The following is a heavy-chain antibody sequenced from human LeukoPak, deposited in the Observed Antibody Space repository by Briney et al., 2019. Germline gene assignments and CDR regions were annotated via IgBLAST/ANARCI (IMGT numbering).Heavy chain of an antibody. CDR2: INTNTGNP. J-gene: IGHJ5*02. CDR1: GYTFTSYA. CDR3: ARDGGGWYYFWFDP. V-gene: IGHV7-4-1*02. Sequence: GASVKVSCKASGYTFTSYAMNWVRQAPGQGLEWMGWINTNTGNPTYAQGFTGRFVFSLDTSVSTAYLQISSLKAEDTAVYYCARDGGGWYYFWFDPWGQGTLVTVSS. D-gene: IGHD6-19*01.